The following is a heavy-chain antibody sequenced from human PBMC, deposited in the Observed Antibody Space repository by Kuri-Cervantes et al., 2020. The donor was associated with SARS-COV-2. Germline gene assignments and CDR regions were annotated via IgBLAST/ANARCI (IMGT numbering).Heavy chain of an antibody. CDR3: ARGRTFYYDRDAFDI. V-gene: IGHV3-21*01. J-gene: IGHJ3*02. CDR2: ISSSSSYI. D-gene: IGHD3-22*01. Sequence: GESLKISCAASEFTFSSYAMNWVRQAPGKGLEWVSSISSSSSYIFYADSVKGRFTISRDNAKNSLYLQMNSLRAEDTAVYYCARGRTFYYDRDAFDIWGQGTMVTVSS. CDR1: EFTFSSYA.